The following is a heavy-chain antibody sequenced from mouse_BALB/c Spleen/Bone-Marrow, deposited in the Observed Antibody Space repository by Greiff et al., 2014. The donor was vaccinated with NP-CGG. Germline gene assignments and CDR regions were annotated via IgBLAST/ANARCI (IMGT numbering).Heavy chain of an antibody. CDR3: ARNWVYFDY. J-gene: IGHJ2*01. D-gene: IGHD4-1*01. V-gene: IGHV1-69*02. Sequence: QVQVQQPGAELVKPGAPVKLSCKASGYTFTSYWMNWVKQRPGRGLEWIGRIDPSDSETHYNQKFKDKATLTVDKSSSTAYIQLSSLTSEDSAVYYCARNWVYFDYWGQGTTLTVSS. CDR1: GYTFTSYW. CDR2: IDPSDSET.